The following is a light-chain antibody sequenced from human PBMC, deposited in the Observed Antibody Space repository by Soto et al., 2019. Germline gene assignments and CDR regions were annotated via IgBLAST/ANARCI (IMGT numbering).Light chain of an antibody. CDR2: EVT. Sequence: QSVLTQPASVSGSPGQWVTISCTGTSGDIGSYNRVSWYQQHPSKAPQLIFYEVTHRPSGVSSRFSGSKYGYTAALTIFGRQAEDEDAYYCSSSTNINPRALVFGTGTKLTVL. J-gene: IGLJ1*01. CDR1: SGDIGSYNR. CDR3: SSSTNINPRALV. V-gene: IGLV2-14*01.